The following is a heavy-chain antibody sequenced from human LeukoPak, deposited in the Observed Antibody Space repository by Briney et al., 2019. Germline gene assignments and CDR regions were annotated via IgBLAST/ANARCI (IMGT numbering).Heavy chain of an antibody. Sequence: SQTMSLTCTVSGGSISSGSYYWSWIRQPAGKGLEWIGRIYTSGSTNYNPSLKSRVTISVDTSKNQFSLKLSSVTAADTAVYYCARESRMRPYPPSYYYMDVWGKGTTVTVSS. V-gene: IGHV4-61*02. CDR3: ARESRMRPYPPSYYYMDV. J-gene: IGHJ6*03. CDR1: GGSISSGSYY. CDR2: IYTSGST. D-gene: IGHD2-15*01.